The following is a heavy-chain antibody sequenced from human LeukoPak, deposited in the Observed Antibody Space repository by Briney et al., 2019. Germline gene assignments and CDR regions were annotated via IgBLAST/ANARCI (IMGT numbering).Heavy chain of an antibody. CDR2: IYHSGST. D-gene: IGHD4-17*01. CDR3: ARVTTVTTSLFFDY. CDR1: GFSFSDYN. Sequence: GSLRLSCAASGFSFSDYNMNWVRQAPGKGLEWIGEIYHSGSTNYNPSLKSRVTISVDKSKNQFSLKLSSVTAADTAVYYCARVTTVTTSLFFDYWGQGTLVTVSS. V-gene: IGHV4-4*02. J-gene: IGHJ4*02.